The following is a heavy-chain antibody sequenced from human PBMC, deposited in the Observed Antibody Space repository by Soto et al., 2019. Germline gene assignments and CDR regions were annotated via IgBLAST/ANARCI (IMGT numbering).Heavy chain of an antibody. Sequence: SETLSLTCTVSGGSISSSSYYWGWIRQPPGKGLEWIGSIYYSGSTYYNPSLKSRVTISVDTSKNQFTLKLSSVTAADTAVYYCTLRFLEWLPNYGMDVWGQGTTVTVSS. CDR3: TLRFLEWLPNYGMDV. CDR1: GGSISSSSYY. CDR2: IYYSGST. J-gene: IGHJ6*02. V-gene: IGHV4-39*01. D-gene: IGHD3-3*01.